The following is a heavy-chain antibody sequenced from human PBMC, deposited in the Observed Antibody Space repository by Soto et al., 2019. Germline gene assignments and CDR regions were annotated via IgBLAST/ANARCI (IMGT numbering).Heavy chain of an antibody. Sequence: QLQLQESGPGLVKPSETLSLTCTVSGGSISSSSYYWGWIRQPPGKGLEWIGSIYYSGSTYYNPSLKSRVTISVDTSKNQFSLKLSSVTAADTAVYYCARQTAYCSGGSCYYRGIDYWGQGTLVTVSS. V-gene: IGHV4-39*01. J-gene: IGHJ4*02. D-gene: IGHD2-15*01. CDR1: GGSISSSSYY. CDR3: ARQTAYCSGGSCYYRGIDY. CDR2: IYYSGST.